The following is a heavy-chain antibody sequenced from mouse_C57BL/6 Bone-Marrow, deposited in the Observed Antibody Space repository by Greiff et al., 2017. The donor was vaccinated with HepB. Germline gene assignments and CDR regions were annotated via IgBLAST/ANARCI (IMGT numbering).Heavy chain of an antibody. J-gene: IGHJ3*01. CDR3: ARLHHYGSSYGGVWFAY. CDR2: ISSGGSYT. CDR1: GFTFSSYG. V-gene: IGHV5-6*01. D-gene: IGHD1-1*01. Sequence: EVKLMESGGDLVKPGGSLKLSCAASGFTFSSYGMSWVRQTPDKRLEWVATISSGGSYTYYPDSVKGRFTISRDNAKNTLYLQMSSLKSEDTAMYYCARLHHYGSSYGGVWFAYWGQGTLVTVSA.